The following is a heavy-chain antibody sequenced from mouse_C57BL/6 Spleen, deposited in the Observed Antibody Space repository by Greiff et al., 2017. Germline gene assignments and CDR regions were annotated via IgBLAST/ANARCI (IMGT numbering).Heavy chain of an antibody. CDR3: ERRGYNDDVGAMDY. V-gene: IGHV5-9*01. CDR1: GFTFSSYT. CDR2: ISGGGGNT. D-gene: IGHD2-12*01. Sequence: EVQGVESGGGLVKPGGSLKLSCAASGFTFSSYTMSWVRQTPEKRLEWVATISGGGGNTYYPDSVKGRFTISRDNAKNTLDLQMSRLRSEDTALYYCERRGYNDDVGAMDYWGQGTSVTVSS. J-gene: IGHJ4*01.